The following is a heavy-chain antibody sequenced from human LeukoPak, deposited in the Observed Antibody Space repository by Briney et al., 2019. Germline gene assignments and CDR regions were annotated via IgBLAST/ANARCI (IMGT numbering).Heavy chain of an antibody. Sequence: SGTLSLTCAVSGGSISSSNWWSWVRQPPGKGLEWIGQIYHSGSTNYNPSPKSRVAISVDKSKNQFSLNLNSVTAADTAVYYCARAGQGYCTSASCYLSLDYWGQGTLVTVSS. CDR1: GGSISSSNW. D-gene: IGHD2-2*01. CDR2: IYHSGST. CDR3: ARAGQGYCTSASCYLSLDY. V-gene: IGHV4-4*02. J-gene: IGHJ4*02.